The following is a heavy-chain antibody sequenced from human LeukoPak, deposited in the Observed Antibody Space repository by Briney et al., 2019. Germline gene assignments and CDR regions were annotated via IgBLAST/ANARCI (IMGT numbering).Heavy chain of an antibody. J-gene: IGHJ4*02. CDR3: ARGQEGVGATNDYFDY. CDR2: IYTSGST. V-gene: IGHV4-4*07. Sequence: SETLSLTCTVSGGSISSYYWSWIRQPAGKGLEWIGRIYTSGSTNYNPSLKSRVTISVDTSKNQFSLKLSSVTAADTAVYYCARGQEGVGATNDYFDYWGQGTLVTVSS. CDR1: GGSISSYY. D-gene: IGHD1-26*01.